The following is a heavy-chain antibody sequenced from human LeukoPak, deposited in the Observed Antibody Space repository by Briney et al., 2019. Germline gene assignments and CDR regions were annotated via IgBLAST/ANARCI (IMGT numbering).Heavy chain of an antibody. CDR3: ARERCSGGSCSDAFDI. Sequence: GGSLRLFCAASGFTFSSYDMHWVRQATGKGLEWVSAIGTAGDTYYPGSVKGRFTISRENAKNSLYLQMNSLRAGDTAVYYCARERCSGGSCSDAFDIWGQGTMVTVSS. J-gene: IGHJ3*02. D-gene: IGHD2-15*01. CDR2: IGTAGDT. V-gene: IGHV3-13*04. CDR1: GFTFSSYD.